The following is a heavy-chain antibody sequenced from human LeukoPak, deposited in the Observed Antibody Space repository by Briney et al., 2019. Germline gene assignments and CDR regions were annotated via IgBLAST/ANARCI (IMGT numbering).Heavy chain of an antibody. CDR1: GFTFSDYY. CDR2: ISGSGGST. CDR3: AKDGLWFGESTDAFDI. Sequence: PGGSLRLSCAASGFTFSDYYMSWVRQAPGKGLEWVSAISGSGGSTYYADSVKGRFTISRDNSKNTLYLQMNSLRAEDTAVYYCAKDGLWFGESTDAFDIWGQGTMVTVSS. V-gene: IGHV3-23*01. J-gene: IGHJ3*02. D-gene: IGHD3-10*01.